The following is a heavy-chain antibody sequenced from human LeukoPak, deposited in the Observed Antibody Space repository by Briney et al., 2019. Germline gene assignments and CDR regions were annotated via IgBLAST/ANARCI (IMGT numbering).Heavy chain of an antibody. D-gene: IGHD3-22*01. Sequence: SETLSLTCTVSGGSVSTGSYYWSWIRQPSGKALEWLGYIYYSGSTNYNPSLKSRVTISVDTSKNQFSLKLSSVTAADTAVYYCARGRYYYDSSGYYYYYYGMDVWGQGTTVTVSS. CDR3: ARGRYYYDSSGYYYYYYGMDV. CDR2: IYYSGST. CDR1: GGSVSTGSYY. J-gene: IGHJ6*02. V-gene: IGHV4-61*01.